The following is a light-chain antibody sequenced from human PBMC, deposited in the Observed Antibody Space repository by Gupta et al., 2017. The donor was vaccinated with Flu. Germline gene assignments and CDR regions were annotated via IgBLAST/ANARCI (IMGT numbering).Light chain of an antibody. J-gene: IGLJ3*02. CDR2: EVS. CDR3: SSYTSSSTWV. V-gene: IGLV2-14*01. CDR1: SSDVGGYIY. Sequence: QSALTQPASVSGSPGQSITISCTGTSSDVGGYIYVSWYQQHPGKAPKLMIYEVSNRPSGVSNRFSCSKSGNTASLTISGLQAEDEADYYCSSYTSSSTWVFGGGTKLTV.